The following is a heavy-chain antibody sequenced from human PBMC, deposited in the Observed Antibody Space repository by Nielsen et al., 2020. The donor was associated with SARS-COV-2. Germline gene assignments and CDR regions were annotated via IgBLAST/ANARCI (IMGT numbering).Heavy chain of an antibody. J-gene: IGHJ6*02. D-gene: IGHD4-17*01. CDR1: GYTFTNYY. V-gene: IGHV1-46*01. Sequence: ASVKVSCKASGYTFTNYYMHWVRQATGQGLEWMGIINTSDGSTTYAQKFQGRVTMTRDTSTRTVYMELRSLRSEDTAVYYCAREDTVTMYSYSYYGMDVWGQGTTVTVSS. CDR2: INTSDGST. CDR3: AREDTVTMYSYSYYGMDV.